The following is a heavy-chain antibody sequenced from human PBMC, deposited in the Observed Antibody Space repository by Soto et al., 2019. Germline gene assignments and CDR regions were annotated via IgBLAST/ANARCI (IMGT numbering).Heavy chain of an antibody. Sequence: SETLSLTCTVSGDSISGGASFWSWIRQPPGTGLEWIANVYYSGSSYYNPSLQSRLTISVDTTKNQFSLQLKSMTAADTAVYYCAKLSCTSSTCYFPGWFDPWGQGTLVTVSS. D-gene: IGHD2-2*01. CDR2: VYYSGSS. J-gene: IGHJ5*02. V-gene: IGHV4-31*02. CDR3: AKLSCTSSTCYFPGWFDP. CDR1: GDSISGGASF.